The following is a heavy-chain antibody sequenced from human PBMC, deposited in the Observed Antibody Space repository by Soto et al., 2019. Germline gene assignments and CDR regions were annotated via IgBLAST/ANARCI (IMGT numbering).Heavy chain of an antibody. CDR1: GGSFSGYY. J-gene: IGHJ4*02. D-gene: IGHD1-26*01. Sequence: QVQLQQWGAGLLKPSETLSLTCAVYGGSFSGYYWSWIRQPPGKGLEWIGEINHSGSTNYTPSLKSRFTISVDTSKNQFSLKLSSVTAADTAVYYCAREGRSYRIDYWGQGTLVTVSS. CDR2: INHSGST. CDR3: AREGRSYRIDY. V-gene: IGHV4-34*01.